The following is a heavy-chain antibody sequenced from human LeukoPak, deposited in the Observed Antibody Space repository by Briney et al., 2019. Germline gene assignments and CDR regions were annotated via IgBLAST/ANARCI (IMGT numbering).Heavy chain of an antibody. CDR1: GYTFTGYY. CDR3: ARDSCSGGSCYSFDY. V-gene: IGHV1-2*02. D-gene: IGHD2-15*01. CDR2: INPNSGGT. Sequence: ASVKVSCKASGYTFTGYYMNWVRQAPGQGLEWMGWINPNSGGTNYAQKFQGRVTMTRDTSISTAYMELSRLRSDDTAVYYCARDSCSGGSCYSFDYWGQGTLVTVSS. J-gene: IGHJ4*02.